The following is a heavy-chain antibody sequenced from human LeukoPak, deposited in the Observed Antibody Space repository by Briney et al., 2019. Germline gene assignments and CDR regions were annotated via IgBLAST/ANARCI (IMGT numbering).Heavy chain of an antibody. V-gene: IGHV4-4*07. CDR1: GGSISSYY. Sequence: PSETLSLTCTVSGGSISSYYWSWIRQPAGKGLEWIGRIYTSGSTNYNPPLKSRVTMSVDTSKNQFSLKLSSVTAADTAVYYCARELRFLEWSYYYMDVWGKGATVTVSS. J-gene: IGHJ6*03. CDR3: ARELRFLEWSYYYMDV. CDR2: IYTSGST. D-gene: IGHD3-3*01.